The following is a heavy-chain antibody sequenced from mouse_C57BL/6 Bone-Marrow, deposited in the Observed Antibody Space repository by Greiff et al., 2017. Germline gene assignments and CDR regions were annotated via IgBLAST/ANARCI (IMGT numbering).Heavy chain of an antibody. CDR2: IDPSDSYT. CDR3: SRLDYGNYEFAY. D-gene: IGHD2-1*01. CDR1: GYTFTSYW. J-gene: IGHJ3*01. Sequence: VQLQQPGAELVKPGASVKLSCKASGYTFTSYWMQWVKQRPGQGLEWIGEIDPSDSYTNYNQKFKGKATLTVDTSSSTAYMQLSSLTSEDSAVYYCSRLDYGNYEFAYWGQGTLVTVSA. V-gene: IGHV1-50*01.